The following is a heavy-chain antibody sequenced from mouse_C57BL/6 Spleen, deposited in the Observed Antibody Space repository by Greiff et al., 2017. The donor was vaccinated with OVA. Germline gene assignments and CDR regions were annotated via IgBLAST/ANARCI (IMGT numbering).Heavy chain of an antibody. Sequence: QVTLKVSGPGLLQSSQTLSLTCSFSGFSLSTSGMGVSWIRQPSGKGLEWLAHIYWDDDKRYHPSLKSRLPISKDTSRNQVVLKITSVDTADTATYDCARRAEGNWYFDVWGTGTTVTVSS. CDR3: ARRAEGNWYFDV. J-gene: IGHJ1*03. V-gene: IGHV8-12*01. CDR1: GFSLSTSGMG. D-gene: IGHD2-14*01. CDR2: IYWDDDK.